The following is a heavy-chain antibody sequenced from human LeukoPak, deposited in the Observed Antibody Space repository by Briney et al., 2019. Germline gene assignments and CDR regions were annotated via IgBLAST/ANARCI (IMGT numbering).Heavy chain of an antibody. CDR2: IYTSGST. V-gene: IGHV4-61*02. J-gene: IGHJ4*02. Sequence: PSETLSLTCTVSGGSISSGSYYWSWIRQPAGKGLEWIGRIYTSGSTNYNPSLKSRVTISVDTSKNQFSLKLSSVTAADTAVYYCARNYYDSSGYYYPLDYWGQGTLVTVSS. D-gene: IGHD3-22*01. CDR3: ARNYYDSSGYYYPLDY. CDR1: GGSISSGSYY.